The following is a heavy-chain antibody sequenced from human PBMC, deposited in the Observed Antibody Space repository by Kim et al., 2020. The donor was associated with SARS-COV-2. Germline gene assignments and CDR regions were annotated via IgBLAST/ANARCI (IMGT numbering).Heavy chain of an antibody. CDR3: ARALRYSAR. V-gene: IGHV4-34*01. D-gene: IGHD3-9*01. Sequence: STNYNQSLKSRVTISVDTSKNQFSLKLSSVTAADTAVYYCARALRYSARWGQGTLVTVSS. CDR2: ST. J-gene: IGHJ4*02.